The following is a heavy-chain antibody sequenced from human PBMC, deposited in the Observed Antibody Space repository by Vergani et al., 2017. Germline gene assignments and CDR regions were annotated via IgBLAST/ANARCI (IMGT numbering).Heavy chain of an antibody. V-gene: IGHV4-59*01. CDR3: ARWCDTMGLFDY. D-gene: IGHD2-8*01. Sequence: QVQLQESGPGLVKPSETLSLTCTVSGGSSSSYHWRWIRQPPGKELEWIGYLYYSGRTNYNHYLKSRVTIAVDPSKNQFSLKLSSVTAADTAVYYGARWCDTMGLFDYWGQGTLVTVSS. J-gene: IGHJ4*02. CDR2: LYYSGRT. CDR1: GGSSSSYH.